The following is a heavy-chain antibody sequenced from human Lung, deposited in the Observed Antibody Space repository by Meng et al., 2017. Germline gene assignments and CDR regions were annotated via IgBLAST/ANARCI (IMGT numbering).Heavy chain of an antibody. J-gene: IGHJ4*02. CDR2: INHSGST. V-gene: IGHV4-34*01. CDR1: GGSLRDYY. D-gene: IGHD4-11*01. CDR3: ARGPTTMAHDFDY. Sequence: VQLQHGGAGLLKPSESLSLTCVVSGGSLRDYYWSWIRQPPGKGLEWIGEINHSGSTNYNPSLESRATISVDTSQNNLSLKLSSVTAADSAVYYCARGPTTMAHDFDYWGQGTLVTVSS.